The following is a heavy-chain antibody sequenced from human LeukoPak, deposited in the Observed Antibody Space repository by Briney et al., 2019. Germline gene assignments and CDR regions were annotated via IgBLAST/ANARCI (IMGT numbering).Heavy chain of an antibody. CDR2: IYYSGST. Sequence: PSETLSLTCPVSSGSLSSYYGSWIRQPPGKGLEWVGYIYYSGSTNYNPSLMSRVTISVDTSKNQFSPKLSSVTAADTAVYYCARERTGRSSWYYYYMDVWGKGTTVTVSS. J-gene: IGHJ6*03. D-gene: IGHD6-13*01. CDR1: SGSLSSYY. V-gene: IGHV4-59*12. CDR3: ARERTGRSSWYYYYMDV.